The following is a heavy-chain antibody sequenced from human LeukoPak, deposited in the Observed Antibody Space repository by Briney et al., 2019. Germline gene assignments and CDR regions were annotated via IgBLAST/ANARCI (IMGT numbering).Heavy chain of an antibody. CDR1: GFTFSSYW. J-gene: IGHJ6*02. CDR2: IKQDGSEK. Sequence: GGSLRLSCAASGFTFSSYWMSWVRQVPGKGLEWVANIKQDGSEKYYVDSVKGRFTISRDNAKNSLYLQMNSLRAEDTAVYYCAKLGYCSSTSCSGYYYYYGMDVWGQGTTVTVSS. D-gene: IGHD2-2*01. V-gene: IGHV3-7*01. CDR3: AKLGYCSSTSCSGYYYYYGMDV.